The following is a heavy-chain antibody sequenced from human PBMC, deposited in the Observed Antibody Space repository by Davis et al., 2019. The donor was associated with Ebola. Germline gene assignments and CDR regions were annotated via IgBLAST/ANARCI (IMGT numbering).Heavy chain of an antibody. CDR1: GYTFNNYG. J-gene: IGHJ4*02. CDR3: ARAPKELFEYTNGWPHFDH. CDR2: VSAYNGNT. V-gene: IGHV1-18*04. Sequence: ASVKVSCKASGYTFNNYGIRWVRQAPGQEPEWMGWVSAYNGNTNYAQEVQGRVAMTTDTSTNTAYMELRSLKSDDTAVYYCARAPKELFEYTNGWPHFDHWGPGTVVAVSS. D-gene: IGHD2-8*01.